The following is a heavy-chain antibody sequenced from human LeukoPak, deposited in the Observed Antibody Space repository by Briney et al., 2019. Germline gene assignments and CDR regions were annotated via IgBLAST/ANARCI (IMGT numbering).Heavy chain of an antibody. D-gene: IGHD1-1*01. V-gene: IGHV4-59*08. CDR2: IYYSGST. CDR3: VAYTSSRDFDY. CDR1: GDSISSYY. Sequence: SETLSLTCTVSGDSISSYYWSWLRQPPGKGLEWIGYIYYSGSTNYNPSLKSRVTISVDTSKNQFSLKLRSVTAADTAVYYCVAYTSSRDFDYWGQGTLVTVSS. J-gene: IGHJ4*02.